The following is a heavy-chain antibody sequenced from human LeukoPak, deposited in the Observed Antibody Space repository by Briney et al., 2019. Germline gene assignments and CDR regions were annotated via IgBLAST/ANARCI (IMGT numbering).Heavy chain of an antibody. CDR1: GGSITNNN. CDR3: ARVYYYDSSGYWVYYFDY. D-gene: IGHD3-22*01. CDR2: IYYSGST. Sequence: PSETLSLTCVVSGGSITNNNWWSWIRQPPGKGLEWIGYIYYSGSTNYNPSLKSRVTISVDTSKNQFSLKLSSVTAADTAVYYCARVYYYDSSGYWVYYFDYWGQGTLVTVSS. V-gene: IGHV4-59*01. J-gene: IGHJ4*02.